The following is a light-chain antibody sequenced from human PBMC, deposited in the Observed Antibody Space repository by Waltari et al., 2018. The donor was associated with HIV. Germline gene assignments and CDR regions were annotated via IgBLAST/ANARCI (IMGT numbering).Light chain of an antibody. CDR3: QQTNSFPIT. Sequence: DIRMTQSPSYVSASVGDGITITCRATQAIATWLAWYQQRPGKAPKLLIHGASNLQGGVPSRFRGSGSGTTFTLTVTNLQPEDFAIYFCQQTNSFPITFGQGTRLDNK. CDR2: GAS. V-gene: IGKV1D-12*01. CDR1: QAIATW. J-gene: IGKJ5*01.